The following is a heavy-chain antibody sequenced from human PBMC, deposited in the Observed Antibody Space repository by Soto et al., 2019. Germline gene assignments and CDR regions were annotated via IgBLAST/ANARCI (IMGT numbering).Heavy chain of an antibody. V-gene: IGHV1-8*01. CDR1: GYTFTSYD. Sequence: ASVQVSCKASGYTFTSYDIYWVRQATGQGLEWMGWMNPNSGNTGYAQKFQGRVTLTRNTSISTAYMELSSLRSEDTAVYYCARGQGYCSSTSCPSWEDYWGQGTLVTVSS. CDR2: MNPNSGNT. D-gene: IGHD2-2*01. J-gene: IGHJ4*02. CDR3: ARGQGYCSSTSCPSWEDY.